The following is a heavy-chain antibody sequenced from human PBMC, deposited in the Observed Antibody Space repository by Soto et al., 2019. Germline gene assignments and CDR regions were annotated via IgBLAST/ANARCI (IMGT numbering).Heavy chain of an antibody. V-gene: IGHV4-34*01. J-gene: IGHJ4*02. CDR3: ARLAPILGYCTNGVCETDY. D-gene: IGHD2-8*01. CDR1: GGSFSGYY. CDR2: INHSGST. Sequence: SETLSLTCAVYGGSFSGYYWSWIRQPPGKGLEWIGEINHSGSTNYNPSLKSRVTISVDTSKNQFSLKLSSVTAADTAVYYCARLAPILGYCTNGVCETDYWGQGTLVTVSS.